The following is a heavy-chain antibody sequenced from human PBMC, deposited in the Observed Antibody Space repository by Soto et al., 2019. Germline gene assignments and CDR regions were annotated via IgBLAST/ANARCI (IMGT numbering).Heavy chain of an antibody. Sequence: PGGSLRLSCAASGFTFSSYAMHWVRQAPGKGLEWVAVISYDGSNKYYADSVKGRFTISRDNSKNTLYLQMNSLRAEDTAVYYCARDKGCISTSCPYYYYGMDVWGQGTTVTVSS. J-gene: IGHJ6*02. CDR3: ARDKGCISTSCPYYYYGMDV. V-gene: IGHV3-30-3*01. CDR2: ISYDGSNK. D-gene: IGHD2-2*01. CDR1: GFTFSSYA.